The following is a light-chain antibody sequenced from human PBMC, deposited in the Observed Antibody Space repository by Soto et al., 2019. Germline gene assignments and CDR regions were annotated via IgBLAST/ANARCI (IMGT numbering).Light chain of an antibody. CDR2: EVS. Sequence: QSALTQPPSASGSPGQSVTISCTGTSSDVGGYNDVYWYQQHPGKAPKLLIYEVSKRPSGVPDRFSGSKSGNTASLTVAGLQDEDDADYYCSSYGGSNPEVVFGGGTKLTVL. CDR1: SSDVGGYND. CDR3: SSYGGSNPEVV. J-gene: IGLJ2*01. V-gene: IGLV2-8*01.